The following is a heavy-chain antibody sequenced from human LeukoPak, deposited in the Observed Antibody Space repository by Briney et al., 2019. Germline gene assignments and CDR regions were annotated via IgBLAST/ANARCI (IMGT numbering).Heavy chain of an antibody. D-gene: IGHD2-2*01. CDR1: GFTFSSYS. CDR2: ISSSSYI. V-gene: IGHV3-21*01. CDR3: ARSGSVQLLDNWFDP. Sequence: GGPLRLSCAASGFTFSSYSMNWVRQAPGKGLEWVSSISSSSYIYYADSVKGRFTISRDNAKNSLYLQMNSLRAEDTAVYYCARSGSVQLLDNWFDPWGQGTLVTVSS. J-gene: IGHJ5*02.